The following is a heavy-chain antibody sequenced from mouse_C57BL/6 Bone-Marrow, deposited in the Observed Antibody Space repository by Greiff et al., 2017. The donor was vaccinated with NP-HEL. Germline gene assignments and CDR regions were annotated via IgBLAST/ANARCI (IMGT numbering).Heavy chain of an antibody. Sequence: VQRVESGAELARPGASVKMSCKASGYTFTSYTMHWVKQRPGQGLEWIGYINPSSGYTKYNQKFKDKATLTADKSSSTAYMQLSSLTSEDSAVYYCARTSYGSSPYYFDYWGQGTTLTVSS. J-gene: IGHJ2*01. CDR1: GYTFTSYT. V-gene: IGHV1-4*01. D-gene: IGHD1-1*01. CDR3: ARTSYGSSPYYFDY. CDR2: INPSSGYT.